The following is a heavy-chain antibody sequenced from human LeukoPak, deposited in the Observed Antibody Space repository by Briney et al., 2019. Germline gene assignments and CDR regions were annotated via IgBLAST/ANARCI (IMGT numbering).Heavy chain of an antibody. J-gene: IGHJ3*02. CDR3: AKDLYSSSWYCAFDI. D-gene: IGHD6-13*01. Sequence: PGGSLRLSCAASGFTFDDYAMHWVRQAPGKGLEWVSGISWNSGSIGYADSVKGRFTISRDNAKNSLYLQMNSLRAEDTALYYCAKDLYSSSWYCAFDIWGQGTMVTVSS. V-gene: IGHV3-9*01. CDR2: ISWNSGSI. CDR1: GFTFDDYA.